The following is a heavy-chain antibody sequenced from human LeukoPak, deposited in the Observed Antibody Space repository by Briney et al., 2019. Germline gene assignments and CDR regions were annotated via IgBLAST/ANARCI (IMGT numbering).Heavy chain of an antibody. CDR2: IKNKANSYIT. CDR3: TREFYGRRDQLLYSYDFDY. J-gene: IGHJ4*02. Sequence: HAGGSLRLSCAASGFTFRDHYMDWVRQAPGKGLEWVGRIKNKANSYITDYAASVTGRFTISRDDSKNSLYLQMNNLKTEDTAVYYCTREFYGRRDQLLYSYDFDYWGPGTLVTVSS. V-gene: IGHV3-72*01. D-gene: IGHD2-2*02. CDR1: GFTFRDHY.